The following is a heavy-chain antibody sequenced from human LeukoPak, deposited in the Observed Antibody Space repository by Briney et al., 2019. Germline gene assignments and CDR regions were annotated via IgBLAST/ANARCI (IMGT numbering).Heavy chain of an antibody. CDR1: GYTFTSYG. D-gene: IGHD1-14*01. CDR3: ARIVGGTRGNWFDP. V-gene: IGHV1-18*01. J-gene: IGHJ5*02. Sequence: ASVKVSCKASGYTFTSYGIIWVRQAPGQGLELMGWISAYNGNTNYAQKLQGRVTMTTDTSTSTAYMELRSLRSDDTAVYYCARIVGGTRGNWFDPWGQGTLVTVSS. CDR2: ISAYNGNT.